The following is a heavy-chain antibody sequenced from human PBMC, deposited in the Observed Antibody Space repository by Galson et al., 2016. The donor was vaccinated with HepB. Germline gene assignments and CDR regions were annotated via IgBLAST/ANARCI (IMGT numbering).Heavy chain of an antibody. CDR3: ASGIAVTTSNSFWYFDL. V-gene: IGHV3-23*01. CDR2: ISGSGDET. Sequence: SLRLSCAASGFTFSSYAMTWVRQAPGKGLDWVSTISGSGDETNYADSVKGRFTFSRDNSKNTLYLQMTSLRAEDTAVYYCASGIAVTTSNSFWYFDLWGRGTQVTVAS. D-gene: IGHD3-10*01. CDR1: GFTFSSYA. J-gene: IGHJ2*01.